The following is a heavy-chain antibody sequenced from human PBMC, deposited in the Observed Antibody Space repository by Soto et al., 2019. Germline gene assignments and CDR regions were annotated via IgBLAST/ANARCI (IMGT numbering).Heavy chain of an antibody. Sequence: GGSLRLSWASSGFTFSSYSMSWVRQAPGKGLEWVSAISGSGGSTYYADSVKGRFTISRDNSKNTLYLQMNSLRAEDTAVYYCAKNHGNFDYWGQGTLVTVSS. CDR1: GFTFSSYS. CDR2: ISGSGGST. J-gene: IGHJ4*02. CDR3: AKNHGNFDY. V-gene: IGHV3-23*01.